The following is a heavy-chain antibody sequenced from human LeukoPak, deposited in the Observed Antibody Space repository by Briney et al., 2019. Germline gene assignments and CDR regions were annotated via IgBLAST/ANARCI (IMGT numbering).Heavy chain of an antibody. D-gene: IGHD3-3*01. J-gene: IGHJ3*02. Sequence: ASVKVSCKASGGTFSSYAISWVRQAPGQGLEWMGGIIPIFGTANYAQKFQGRVTITADESTSTAYMELSSLRSEDTAVYYCASPLWSGYSDAFDIWGQGTMVTVSS. CDR1: GGTFSSYA. V-gene: IGHV1-69*01. CDR3: ASPLWSGYSDAFDI. CDR2: IIPIFGTA.